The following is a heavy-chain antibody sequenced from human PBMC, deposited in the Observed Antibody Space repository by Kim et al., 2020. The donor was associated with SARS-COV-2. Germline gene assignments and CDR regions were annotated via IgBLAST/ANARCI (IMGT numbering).Heavy chain of an antibody. CDR1: GGTFSSYA. J-gene: IGHJ4*02. D-gene: IGHD2-15*01. CDR2: IIPILGIA. Sequence: SVKVSCKASGGTFSSYAISWVRQAPGQGLEWMGRIIPILGIANYAQKFQGRVTITADKSTSTAYMELSSLRSEDTAVYYCARDGCSGGSCSTPDYWGQGTLVTVSS. CDR3: ARDGCSGGSCSTPDY. V-gene: IGHV1-69*04.